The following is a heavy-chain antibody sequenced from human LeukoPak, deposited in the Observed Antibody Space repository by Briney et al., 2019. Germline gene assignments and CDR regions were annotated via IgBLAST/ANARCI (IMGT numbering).Heavy chain of an antibody. V-gene: IGHV7-4-1*02. Sequence: ASVKVSCKASGYTFTSYAMNWVRQAPGQGLEWMGWINTNTGNPTYAQGFTGRFVFSLDTSVSTAYLQISSLKAEDTAVYYCARSNTKDKWLRPGENWGQGTLVTVSS. CDR1: GYTFTSYA. CDR2: INTNTGNP. D-gene: IGHD5-12*01. J-gene: IGHJ4*02. CDR3: ARSNTKDKWLRPGEN.